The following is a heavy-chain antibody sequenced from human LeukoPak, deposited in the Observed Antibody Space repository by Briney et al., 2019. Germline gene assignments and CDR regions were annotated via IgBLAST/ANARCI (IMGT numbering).Heavy chain of an antibody. D-gene: IGHD3-22*01. J-gene: IGHJ2*01. Sequence: NTSETLSLTCTVSGGSISSSSYYWGWIRQPPGKGLEWIVSIYYSGSTYYNPSLKSRVTISVDTSKNQFSLKLSSVTAADTAVYYCARKRWEIVVVITTGDWYFDLWGRGTLVTVSS. CDR2: IYYSGST. CDR3: ARKRWEIVVVITTGDWYFDL. V-gene: IGHV4-39*07. CDR1: GGSISSSSYY.